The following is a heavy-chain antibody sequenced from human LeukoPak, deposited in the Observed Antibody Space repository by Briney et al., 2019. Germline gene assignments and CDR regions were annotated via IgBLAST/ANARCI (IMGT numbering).Heavy chain of an antibody. J-gene: IGHJ4*02. D-gene: IGHD3-16*02. V-gene: IGHV3-7*01. CDR1: GFTFTDYW. Sequence: GGSLRLSCEVSGFTFTDYWMSWVRQAPGKGLEWEANIKEEGGEKNYMDSVKGRFTISRDNALYLQMNSLRVEDSAVYYCARISRLGDLSLYRALDYWGQGTRVTVSS. CDR3: ARISRLGDLSLYRALDY. CDR2: IKEEGGEK.